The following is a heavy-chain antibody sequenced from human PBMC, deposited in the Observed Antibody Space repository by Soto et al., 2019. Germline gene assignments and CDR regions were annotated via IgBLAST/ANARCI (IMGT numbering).Heavy chain of an antibody. CDR1: GYTFTSYG. CDR2: ISAYNGNT. V-gene: IGHV1-18*01. D-gene: IGHD2-2*01. Sequence: ASVKVSCKASGYTFTSYGISWVRQAPGQGLEWMGWISAYNGNTNYAQKLQGRVTMTTDTSTSTAYMELRSLRSDDTAVYYCARDLPDIVVVPAASSSMDYWGQGTLVTVS. CDR3: ARDLPDIVVVPAASSSMDY. J-gene: IGHJ4*02.